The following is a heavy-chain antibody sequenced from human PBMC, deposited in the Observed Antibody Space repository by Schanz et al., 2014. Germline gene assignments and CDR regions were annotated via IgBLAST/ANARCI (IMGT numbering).Heavy chain of an antibody. CDR3: ARDLTVDTGYVVHYYYYGMDV. D-gene: IGHD5-12*01. J-gene: IGHJ6*02. CDR1: GYTFISYG. V-gene: IGHV1-69*09. CDR2: IIPILGIA. Sequence: VQLVQSGAEVKRPGASVKVSCKASGYTFISYGIKWVRQAPGQGLEWMGRIIPILGIANYAQKFQGRVTITADKSTSTAYMELTSLRSEDTAVYFCARDLTVDTGYVVHYYYYGMDVWGQGTTVTVSS.